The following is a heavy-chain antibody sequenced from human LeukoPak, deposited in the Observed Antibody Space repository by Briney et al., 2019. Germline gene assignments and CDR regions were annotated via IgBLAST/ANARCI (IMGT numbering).Heavy chain of an antibody. Sequence: GRSLRLSCTGSGFTFGDYTIIWVRQAPGKGLEWVSYISSNGSPIFYADSVKGRFTISRDNAKNSLSLLMNSLRAEDTAVYYCARDGGSGILDWGQGTLVTVSS. J-gene: IGHJ4*02. D-gene: IGHD3-10*01. CDR1: GFTFGDYT. V-gene: IGHV3-48*03. CDR3: ARDGGSGILD. CDR2: ISSNGSPI.